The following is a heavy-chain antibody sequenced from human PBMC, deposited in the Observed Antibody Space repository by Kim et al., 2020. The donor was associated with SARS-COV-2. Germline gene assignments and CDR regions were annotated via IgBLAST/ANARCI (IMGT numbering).Heavy chain of an antibody. CDR3: AKDEQQLASYYYYYGMDV. V-gene: IGHV3-9*01. J-gene: IGHJ6*02. D-gene: IGHD6-13*01. CDR1: GFTFDEYA. CDR2: ISWNSGSI. Sequence: GGSLRLSCAASGFTFDEYAMHWVRQAPGKGLEWVSGISWNSGSIGYADSVKGRFTISRDNAKNSLYLQMNSLRAEDTALYYCAKDEQQLASYYYYYGMDVWGQGTTVTVSS.